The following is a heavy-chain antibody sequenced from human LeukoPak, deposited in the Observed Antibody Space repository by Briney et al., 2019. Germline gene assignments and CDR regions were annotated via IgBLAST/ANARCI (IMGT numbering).Heavy chain of an antibody. CDR3: AREVVYCSGGSCYFDY. V-gene: IGHV3-21*01. J-gene: IGHJ4*02. CDR1: GFTFSSYS. Sequence: GGSLRLSCAASGFTFSSYSMNRVRQAPGKGLEWVSSISSSSSYIYYADSVKGRFTISRDNAKNSLYLQMNSLRAEDTAVYYCAREVVYCSGGSCYFDYRGQGTLVTVSS. CDR2: ISSSSSYI. D-gene: IGHD2-15*01.